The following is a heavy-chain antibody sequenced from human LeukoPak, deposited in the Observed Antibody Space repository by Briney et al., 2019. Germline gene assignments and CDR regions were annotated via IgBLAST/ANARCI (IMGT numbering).Heavy chain of an antibody. CDR2: ISGSGGGT. V-gene: IGHV3-23*01. J-gene: IGHJ4*02. CDR1: GFTFSSYA. Sequence: GGSLRLSCAASGFTFSSYAMSWVRQAPGKGLEWVSGISGSGGGTYYADSVKGRFTISRDNSKNTLYLQMNSLRAEDTAVYYCARGGRKMATIDYWGQGTLVTVSS. D-gene: IGHD5-24*01. CDR3: ARGGRKMATIDY.